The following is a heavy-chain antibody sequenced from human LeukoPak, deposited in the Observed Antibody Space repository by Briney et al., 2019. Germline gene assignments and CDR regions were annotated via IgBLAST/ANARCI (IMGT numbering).Heavy chain of an antibody. D-gene: IGHD1-26*01. V-gene: IGHV4-4*07. CDR1: GGSISSYY. CDR2: IYTSGST. J-gene: IGHJ4*02. CDR3: ARDINSGSYYAHFDY. Sequence: SETLSLTCTVSGGSISSYYWSWIRQPAGKGLEWIGRIYTSGSTNYNPSLKSRVTMSVDTSKNQFSLKLSSVTAADTAVYYCARDINSGSYYAHFDYWGQGTLVTVSS.